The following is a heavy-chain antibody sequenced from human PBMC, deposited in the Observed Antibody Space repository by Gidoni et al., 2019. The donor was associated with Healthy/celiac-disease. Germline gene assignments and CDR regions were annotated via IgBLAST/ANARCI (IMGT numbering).Heavy chain of an antibody. D-gene: IGHD3-10*01. J-gene: IGHJ3*02. Sequence: QLQLQESGPGLVEPSETLSLTCTVPGGSISSSSYYWGWIRQPPGKGLEWIGSIYYSGSTYYNPSLKSRVTISVDTSKNQFSLKLSSVTAADTAVYYCASGADYYGSGILLGAFDIWGQGTMVTVSS. V-gene: IGHV4-39*07. CDR3: ASGADYYGSGILLGAFDI. CDR1: GGSISSSSYY. CDR2: IYYSGST.